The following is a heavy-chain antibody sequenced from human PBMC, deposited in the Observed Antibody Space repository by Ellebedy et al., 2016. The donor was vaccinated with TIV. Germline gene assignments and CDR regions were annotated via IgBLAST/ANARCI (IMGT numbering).Heavy chain of an antibody. CDR1: GDSISSSNR. D-gene: IGHD6-13*01. CDR2: IYQSGST. Sequence: MPGGSLRLSCAVSGDSISSSNRWNWVRQTPGKGLEWIGEIYQSGSTNYNPSLKSRVTISVDKSKNQFSLKLTSVTAADTAVYYCARAPAGTQQSPLDYWGQGTLVTVSS. J-gene: IGHJ4*02. CDR3: ARAPAGTQQSPLDY. V-gene: IGHV4-4*02.